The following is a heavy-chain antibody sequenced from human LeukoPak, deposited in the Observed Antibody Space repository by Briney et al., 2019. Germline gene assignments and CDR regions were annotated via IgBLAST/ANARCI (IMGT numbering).Heavy chain of an antibody. J-gene: IGHJ4*02. CDR3: ARSEKEYYYGSGSYYNVRQRLYYFDY. CDR1: GYTLTELS. D-gene: IGHD3-10*01. V-gene: IGHV1-24*01. Sequence: ASVKVSCKVSGYTLTELSMHWVRQAPGKGLEWMGGFGPEDGETIYAQKFQGRVTMTEDTSTDTAYMELSSLRSEDTAVYYCARSEKEYYYGSGSYYNVRQRLYYFDYWGQGTLVTVSS. CDR2: FGPEDGET.